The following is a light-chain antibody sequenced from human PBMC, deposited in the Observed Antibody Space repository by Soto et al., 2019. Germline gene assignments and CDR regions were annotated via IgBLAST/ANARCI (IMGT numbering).Light chain of an antibody. Sequence: DIVLTQSPGTLSVSPGARDPLSCRASQSISTNVAWFQQQPGQAPRLLIFRASIRASGVPARFSGSGSGTEFTLTISSLQSEDFAVYFCHQYENWPKTFGQGTKVDI. CDR2: RAS. J-gene: IGKJ1*01. CDR3: HQYENWPKT. V-gene: IGKV3-15*01. CDR1: QSISTN.